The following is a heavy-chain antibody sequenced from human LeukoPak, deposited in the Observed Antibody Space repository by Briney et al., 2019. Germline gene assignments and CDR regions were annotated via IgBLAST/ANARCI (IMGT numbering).Heavy chain of an antibody. CDR1: GFTFSSYA. Sequence: SGGSLRLSCAASGFTFSSYAMSWVRQAPGKGLEWVSAISGSGGSTYYADSVKGRLTISRDNSKNTLYLQMNSLRAEDTAVYYCAKDLSSEDPYDYWGQGTLVTVSS. J-gene: IGHJ4*02. CDR3: AKDLSSEDPYDY. CDR2: ISGSGGST. V-gene: IGHV3-23*01.